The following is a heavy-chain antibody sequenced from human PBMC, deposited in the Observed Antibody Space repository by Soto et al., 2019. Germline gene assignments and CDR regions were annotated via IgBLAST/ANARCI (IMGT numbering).Heavy chain of an antibody. CDR1: GGSVSSGSYY. D-gene: IGHD3-10*01. J-gene: IGHJ6*02. V-gene: IGHV4-61*01. CDR3: ARVLLSCGELSDERRYFTSGMDV. Sequence: LSLTCTVSGGSVSSGSYYWSWIRQPPGKGLEWIGYIYYSGSTDYNPSLKSRVTISVDTSKNQFSLKLSSVTAADTAVYYCARVLLSCGELSDERRYFTSGMDVGAPEATV. CDR2: IYYSGST.